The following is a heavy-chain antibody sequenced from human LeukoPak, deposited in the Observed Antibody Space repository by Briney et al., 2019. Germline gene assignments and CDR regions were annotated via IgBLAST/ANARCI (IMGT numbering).Heavy chain of an antibody. CDR1: GYTFTSYY. J-gene: IGHJ6*02. V-gene: IGHV1-46*01. CDR2: INPSGGST. D-gene: IGHD1-14*01. CDR3: ARAPRRSLPGGKYYYYGMDV. Sequence: ASVKVSCKASGYTFTSYYMHWVRQAPGQGLEWMGIINPSGGSTSYAQKFQGRVTMTRDTSTSTVYMELSSLRSEDTAVYYCARAPRRSLPGGKYYYYGMDVWGQGTTVTVSS.